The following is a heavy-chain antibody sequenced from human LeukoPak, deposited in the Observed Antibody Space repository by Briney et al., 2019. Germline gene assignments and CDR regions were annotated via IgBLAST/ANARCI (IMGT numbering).Heavy chain of an antibody. CDR1: GDSISSSSSY. D-gene: IGHD3/OR15-3a*01. V-gene: IGHV4-39*01. CDR3: ARQTGSGLFILP. CDR2: IYYSGNT. J-gene: IGHJ4*02. Sequence: SETLSLTCTVSGDSISSSSSYWGWMRQPPGEGLEWIGSIYYSGNTYYNASLKSQVSISIDTSKNQFSLRLTSVTAADTAVYYCARQTGSGLFILPGGQGTLVTVSS.